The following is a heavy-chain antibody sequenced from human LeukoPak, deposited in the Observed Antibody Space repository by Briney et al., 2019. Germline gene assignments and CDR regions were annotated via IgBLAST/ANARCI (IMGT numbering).Heavy chain of an antibody. CDR3: ARYEAGGSALDS. CDR2: LHYSGST. V-gene: IGHV4-59*01. Sequence: NPSETLSLTCTVSGGSINNYYGSWIRQPPGKGLDWIGYLHYSGSTSYNPSLKSRVTISVDTSKNQFSLKLSSVTAADTAVYYCARYEAGGSALDSWGQGTLVTVSS. J-gene: IGHJ4*02. D-gene: IGHD2-15*01. CDR1: GGSINNYY.